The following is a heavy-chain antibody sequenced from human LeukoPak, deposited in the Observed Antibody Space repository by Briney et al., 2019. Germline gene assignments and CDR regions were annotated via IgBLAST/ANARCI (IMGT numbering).Heavy chain of an antibody. Sequence: GRSLRLSCAASGFTFSSYAMHWVRQARGQRLEWIGWIVVGSGNTNYAQKFQERATITRDMPTSTAYMELSSLRSEDTAVYYCAAAASGSYYYFDYWGQGTLVTVSS. D-gene: IGHD1-26*01. CDR3: AAAASGSYYYFDY. CDR1: GFTFSSYA. V-gene: IGHV1-58*02. CDR2: IVVGSGNT. J-gene: IGHJ4*02.